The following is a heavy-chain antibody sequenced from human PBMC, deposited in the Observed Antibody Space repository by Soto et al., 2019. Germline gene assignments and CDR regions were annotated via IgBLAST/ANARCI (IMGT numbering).Heavy chain of an antibody. CDR1: GLTFSSYA. J-gene: IGHJ6*02. Sequence: PGGSLRLSCAASGLTFSSYAMSWVRQAPGKGLEWVSAISGSGGSTYYADSVKGRFTISRDNSKNTLYLQMNSLRAEDTAVYYCARGLYDFWSGYYTSDYYYYGMDVWGQGTTVTVSS. V-gene: IGHV3-23*01. CDR2: ISGSGGST. D-gene: IGHD3-3*01. CDR3: ARGLYDFWSGYYTSDYYYYGMDV.